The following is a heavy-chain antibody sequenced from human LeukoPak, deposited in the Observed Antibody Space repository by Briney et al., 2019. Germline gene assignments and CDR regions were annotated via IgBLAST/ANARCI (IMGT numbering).Heavy chain of an antibody. D-gene: IGHD3-3*01. V-gene: IGHV4-4*07. J-gene: IGHJ5*02. CDR3: ARHETSYYDFWSGYYTNWFDP. CDR1: GGSISSYY. CDR2: IYTSGST. Sequence: SETLSLTCTVSGGSISSYYWSWIRQPAGKGLEWIGRIYTSGSTNYNPSLKSRVTISVDTSKNQFSLKLSSVTAADTAVYYCARHETSYYDFWSGYYTNWFDPWGQGTLVTVSS.